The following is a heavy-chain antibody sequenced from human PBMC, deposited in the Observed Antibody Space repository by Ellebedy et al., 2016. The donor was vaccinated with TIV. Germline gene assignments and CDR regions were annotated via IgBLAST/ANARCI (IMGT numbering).Heavy chain of an antibody. CDR1: GGSISSYY. Sequence: MPSETLSLTCTVSGGSISSYYWSWIRQPPGKGLEWIGEINHSGSTNYNPSLKSRVTISVDTSKNQFSLKLSSVTAADTAVYYCARGRLLWFGDRWFDPWGQGTLVTVSS. J-gene: IGHJ5*02. CDR2: INHSGST. D-gene: IGHD3-10*01. CDR3: ARGRLLWFGDRWFDP. V-gene: IGHV4-34*01.